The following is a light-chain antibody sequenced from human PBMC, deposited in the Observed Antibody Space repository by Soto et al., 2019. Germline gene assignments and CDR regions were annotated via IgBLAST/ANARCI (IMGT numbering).Light chain of an antibody. CDR3: QHRSNWRVT. V-gene: IGKV3-11*01. CDR1: QSVSSY. CDR2: AAS. Sequence: EIVLTQSPATLSLSPGERATLSCRASQSVSSYLAWYQQKPGQAPRLLIYAASNRATGIPARFSGSASGTDFTLTITSLEPEDFAVYYCQHRSNWRVTFGQGTRLEIK. J-gene: IGKJ5*01.